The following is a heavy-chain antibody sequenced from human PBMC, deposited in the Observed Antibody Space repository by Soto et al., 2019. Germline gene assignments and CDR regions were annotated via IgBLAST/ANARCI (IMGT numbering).Heavy chain of an antibody. D-gene: IGHD2-15*01. CDR2: INHIGYT. Sequence: QVQLQQWGAGLLKPSETLCLTCAVSGGSFSDFYWTWIRQLPGKGLEWIGEINHIGYTNYNPSLESRVAISVDTSKNQFSLNLRSVTAADTAVYYCGPRGAVAPRGYWGQGTLVTVSS. J-gene: IGHJ4*02. CDR1: GGSFSDFY. V-gene: IGHV4-34*02. CDR3: GPRGAVAPRGY.